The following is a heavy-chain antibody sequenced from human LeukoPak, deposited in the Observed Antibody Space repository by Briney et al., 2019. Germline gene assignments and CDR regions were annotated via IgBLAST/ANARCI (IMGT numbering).Heavy chain of an antibody. CDR3: ARSYCSGGTCYRGDY. V-gene: IGHV3-21*01. D-gene: IGHD2-15*01. CDR1: GFTFSSYS. CDR2: ISSSSSYI. Sequence: PGGSLRLSCAASGFTFSSYSMNWVRQAPGKGLEWVSSISSSSSYIYYADSVKGRFTISRDNAENSLYLQMNSLRAEDTAVYYCARSYCSGGTCYRGDYWGQGTLVTVSS. J-gene: IGHJ4*02.